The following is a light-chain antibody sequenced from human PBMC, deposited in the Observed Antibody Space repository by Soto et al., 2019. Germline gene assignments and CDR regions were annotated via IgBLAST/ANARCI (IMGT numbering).Light chain of an antibody. J-gene: IGKJ1*01. Sequence: EIVLTQSPGTLSLSPGERATLSCRASQSVSSSDLAWYQQKPGQAPRLLIYGASSRATGIPDRFSRSGSGIDFTLIISRLEPEDFSVYYCQLYGSSRTFGQGTKVEI. V-gene: IGKV3-20*01. CDR2: GAS. CDR3: QLYGSSRT. CDR1: QSVSSSD.